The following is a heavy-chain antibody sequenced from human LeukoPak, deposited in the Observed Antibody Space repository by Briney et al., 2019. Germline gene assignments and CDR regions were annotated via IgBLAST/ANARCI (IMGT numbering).Heavy chain of an antibody. Sequence: PSETLSLTCAVYGGSFSGYYWSWIRQPPGKGLEWIGEINHSGSTNYNPSLKSRVTISVDTSKNQFSLKLSSVTAADTAVYYCARAPDHQFGYWDQGTLVTVSS. D-gene: IGHD3-10*01. J-gene: IGHJ4*02. CDR2: INHSGST. CDR3: ARAPDHQFGY. V-gene: IGHV4-34*01. CDR1: GGSFSGYY.